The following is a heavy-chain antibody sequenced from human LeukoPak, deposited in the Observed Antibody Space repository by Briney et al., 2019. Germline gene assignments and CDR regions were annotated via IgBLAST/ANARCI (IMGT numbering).Heavy chain of an antibody. J-gene: IGHJ5*02. CDR3: ARGIGRIAAAASRGFDP. V-gene: IGHV4-34*01. CDR2: INHSGST. D-gene: IGHD6-13*01. CDR1: GGSISSYY. Sequence: PSETLSLTCTVSGGSISSYYWSWIRQPPGKGLEWIGEINHSGSTNYNPSLKSRVTISVDTSKNQFSLKLSSVTAADTAVYYCARGIGRIAAAASRGFDPWGQGTLVTVSS.